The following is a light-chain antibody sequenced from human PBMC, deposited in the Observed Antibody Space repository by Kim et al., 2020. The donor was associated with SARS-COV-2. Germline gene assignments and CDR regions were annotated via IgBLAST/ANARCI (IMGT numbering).Light chain of an antibody. J-gene: IGKJ2*01. Sequence: DIQMTQSPSSLSASVGDRVTITCRASQGISNSLAWYQQKPGKAPKLLLYAASRLESGVPSRFSGSGSGTDYTLTISSLQPEDFATYYCQQYYSTHTFGQGTKLEI. CDR2: AAS. CDR1: QGISNS. V-gene: IGKV1-NL1*01. CDR3: QQYYSTHT.